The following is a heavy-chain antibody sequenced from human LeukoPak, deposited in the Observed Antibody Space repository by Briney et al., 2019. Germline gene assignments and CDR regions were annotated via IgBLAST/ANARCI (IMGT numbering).Heavy chain of an antibody. V-gene: IGHV1-46*01. CDR2: INPSGGST. Sequence: GASLKLSCKASRYTFTSSYMHCVRQAPGQGLEWMGIINPSGGSTSYAQKCQGRVTMTRDMSTSTVYMELSSLRSEDTAVYYCAREGPSGWKGFDYWGQGTLVTVSS. CDR1: RYTFTSSY. D-gene: IGHD6-19*01. CDR3: AREGPSGWKGFDY. J-gene: IGHJ4*02.